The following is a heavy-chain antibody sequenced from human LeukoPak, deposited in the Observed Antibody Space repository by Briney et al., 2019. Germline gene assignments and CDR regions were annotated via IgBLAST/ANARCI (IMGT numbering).Heavy chain of an antibody. CDR2: IYHSGST. V-gene: IGHV4-38-2*01. Sequence: PSETLSLTCAVSDYSLNSGYYWGWIRQPPGKGLEWIGSIYHSGSTYYNPSLKSRVTISVDTSKNQFSLNLSSVTAADTAVYYCARSAGDLYDAFDIWGQGTMVTVSS. CDR3: ARSAGDLYDAFDI. D-gene: IGHD7-27*01. J-gene: IGHJ3*02. CDR1: DYSLNSGYY.